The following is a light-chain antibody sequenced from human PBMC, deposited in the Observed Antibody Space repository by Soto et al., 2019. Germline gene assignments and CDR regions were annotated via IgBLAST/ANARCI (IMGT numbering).Light chain of an antibody. J-gene: IGLJ1*01. CDR3: GTWDTSLNDAYV. Sequence: QSVLRQPPSVSAAPGQKVTISCSGSTSNIGNNFVSWYQQLPGTAPTLLIYESNKRPSGIPDRFSVSKSGTSATRGITGLQTGDEADYYCGTWDTSLNDAYVFGAGTKVTVL. V-gene: IGLV1-51*01. CDR2: ESN. CDR1: TSNIGNNF.